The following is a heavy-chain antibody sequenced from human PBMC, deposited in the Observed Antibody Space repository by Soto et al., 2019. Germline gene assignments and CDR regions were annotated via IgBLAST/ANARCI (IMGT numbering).Heavy chain of an antibody. J-gene: IGHJ1*01. Sequence: EVQLVESGGGLVKPGGSLRLSCAASGFTFSSYSMNWVRQAPGKGLEWVSSISSSSSYIYYADSVKGRFTISRDNAKNSLYLQMNSLRAEDTAVYYCARDSLPQWLVYFQHWGQGTLVTVSS. CDR2: ISSSSSYI. D-gene: IGHD6-19*01. V-gene: IGHV3-21*01. CDR3: ARDSLPQWLVYFQH. CDR1: GFTFSSYS.